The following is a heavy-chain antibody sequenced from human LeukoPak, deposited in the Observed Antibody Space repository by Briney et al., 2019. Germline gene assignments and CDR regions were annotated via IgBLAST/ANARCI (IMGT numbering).Heavy chain of an antibody. CDR3: ARGPGIAVAGPLTYFDY. J-gene: IGHJ4*02. Sequence: SETLSLTCTVSGGSISSSSYYWGWIRQPPGKGLEWIGSIYYSGSTYYNPSLKSRVTISVDTSKNQFSLKLSSVTAADTAVYYCARGPGIAVAGPLTYFDYWGQGTLVTVSS. D-gene: IGHD6-19*01. CDR1: GGSISSSSYY. CDR2: IYYSGST. V-gene: IGHV4-39*07.